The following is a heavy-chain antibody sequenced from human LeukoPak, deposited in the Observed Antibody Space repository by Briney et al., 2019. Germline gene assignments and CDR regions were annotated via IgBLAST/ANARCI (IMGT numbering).Heavy chain of an antibody. V-gene: IGHV3-30*18. CDR2: ISYDGSNT. CDR1: GFTFSSYG. Sequence: PEGSHRLSCAASGFTFSSYGMHWVRQAPGKGLEWVAVISYDGSNTYYVDSVKGRLTVSRDNSKNMLYLQMNSLRAEDTAVYYCAKPYYYGSRSYMDYWGQGTLVTAS. J-gene: IGHJ4*02. D-gene: IGHD3-10*01. CDR3: AKPYYYGSRSYMDY.